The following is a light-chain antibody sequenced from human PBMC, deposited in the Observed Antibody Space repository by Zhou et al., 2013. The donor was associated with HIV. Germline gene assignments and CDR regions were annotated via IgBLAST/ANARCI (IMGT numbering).Light chain of an antibody. CDR1: QSVTNSY. Sequence: EIVLTQSPGTLSLSPGERATLSCRASQSVTNSYLAWYQQKPGQAPRLLIYGASTRATGIPDRFSGSGSGTDFTLTISRLEPEDFAVYYCQQCGDSPQTFGQGTRLEIK. CDR3: QQCGDSPQT. V-gene: IGKV3-20*01. CDR2: GAS. J-gene: IGKJ5*01.